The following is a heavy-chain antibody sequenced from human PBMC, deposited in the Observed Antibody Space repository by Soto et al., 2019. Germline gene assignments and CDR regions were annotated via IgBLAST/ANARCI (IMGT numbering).Heavy chain of an antibody. D-gene: IGHD3-22*01. V-gene: IGHV3-30*18. CDR1: GFTFSSYA. Sequence: QAQLLESGGGVVQPGRSLRLSSVASGFTFSSYAMHWVRQAPGKGLDWVAAISSDGRNENYTASVKGRFNISRDNSNNTMYMQMNSVTIEDTYVYFCVKDGVGVDVVTRWFYHWGNGTLGNV. J-gene: IGHJ5*02. CDR3: VKDGVGVDVVTRWFYH. CDR2: ISSDGRNE.